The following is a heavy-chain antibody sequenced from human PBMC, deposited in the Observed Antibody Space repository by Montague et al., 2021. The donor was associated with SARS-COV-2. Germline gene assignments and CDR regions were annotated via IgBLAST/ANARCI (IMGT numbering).Heavy chain of an antibody. J-gene: IGHJ3*02. Sequence: CAISGDSVSSNTATWNWIRQSPSRGLEWLGRTYYRSKWYHDYAISLKSRITINPDTSKSQFPLQLSSVAPEDTAVFYCARTTTRMLYPENAFDIWGQGTMVTVSS. CDR1: GDSVSSNTAT. CDR2: TYYRSKWYH. V-gene: IGHV6-1*01. CDR3: ARTTTRMLYPENAFDI. D-gene: IGHD2-15*01.